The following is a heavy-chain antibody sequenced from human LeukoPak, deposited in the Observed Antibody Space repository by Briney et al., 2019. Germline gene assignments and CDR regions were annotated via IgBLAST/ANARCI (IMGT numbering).Heavy chain of an antibody. J-gene: IGHJ3*02. CDR1: GGSMSSYY. CDR3: ARHGTSGIYRRPFDI. V-gene: IGHV4-59*08. D-gene: IGHD1-26*01. Sequence: SEALSLTCTVSGGSMSSYYWSWIRQPPAKELEWIGYIYDSGSTNYNPSLKSRVTISVDTSNNQFSLKLNSVTAADTAVYYCARHGTSGIYRRPFDIWGQGTMVTVSS. CDR2: IYDSGST.